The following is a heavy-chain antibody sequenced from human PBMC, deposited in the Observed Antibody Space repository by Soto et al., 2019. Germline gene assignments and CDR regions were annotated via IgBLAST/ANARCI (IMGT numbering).Heavy chain of an antibody. CDR2: INPSGGST. J-gene: IGHJ4*02. V-gene: IGHV1-46*03. CDR3: SRDVLSGSYYFDY. CDR1: GYTFTSYA. D-gene: IGHD1-26*01. Sequence: ASVKVSCKASGYTFTSYAMNWVRQAPGQRLEWMGWINPSGGSTSYAQKFHGRVTMTRDTSTSTVYMELTSLRSEDTAVYYCSRDVLSGSYYFDYWGQGSQVTVSS.